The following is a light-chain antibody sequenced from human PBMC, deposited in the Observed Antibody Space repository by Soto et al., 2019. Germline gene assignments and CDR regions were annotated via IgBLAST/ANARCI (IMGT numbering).Light chain of an antibody. V-gene: IGKV3-15*01. CDR1: QSVSSK. J-gene: IGKJ1*01. CDR3: QQYNDCPRT. Sequence: EIVMTQSPATLSVSPGERATLSCRASQSVSSKLAWFQQKPGQAPRLLIYGASTRATGFPARFSGSGSGTEFTLTIDSLQSEDFAIYYCQQYNDCPRTFGQGTRVDIK. CDR2: GAS.